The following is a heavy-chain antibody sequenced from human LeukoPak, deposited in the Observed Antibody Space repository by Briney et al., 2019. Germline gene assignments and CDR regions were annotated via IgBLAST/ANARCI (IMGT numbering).Heavy chain of an antibody. J-gene: IGHJ5*02. D-gene: IGHD4-17*01. V-gene: IGHV3-7*03. Sequence: GPLRLSCAASGFTFSSYWMSWVRQAPGKGLEWVANIKQDGSEKYYVDSVKGRFTISRDNAKNSLYLQMNSLRAEDTAVYYCAGYDYADWFDPWGQGTLVTVSS. CDR2: IKQDGSEK. CDR3: AGYDYADWFDP. CDR1: GFTFSSYW.